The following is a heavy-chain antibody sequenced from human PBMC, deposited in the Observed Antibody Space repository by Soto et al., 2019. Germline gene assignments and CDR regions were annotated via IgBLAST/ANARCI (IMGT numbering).Heavy chain of an antibody. CDR3: ARGIGYGDYPYFDY. Sequence: GGSLRLSCAASGFTFSSYDMHWVRQATGKGLEWVSAIGTAGDTYYPGSVKGRFTISRENAKNSLYLQMNSLRAGDTAGYYCARGIGYGDYPYFDYWGQGTLVTVSS. J-gene: IGHJ4*02. CDR1: GFTFSSYD. CDR2: IGTAGDT. D-gene: IGHD4-17*01. V-gene: IGHV3-13*01.